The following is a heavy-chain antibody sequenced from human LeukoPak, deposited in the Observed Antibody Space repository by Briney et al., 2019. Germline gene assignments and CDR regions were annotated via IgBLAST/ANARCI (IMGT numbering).Heavy chain of an antibody. CDR3: ARGRSITLLRGVAMSDGFDI. J-gene: IGHJ3*02. V-gene: IGHV3-21*01. Sequence: GGSLRLSCAASGFTFSIYNMNWVRQAPGKGLEWVSFIDTSGSYIYYGDSVKGRVTISRDNAKNSLYLQMNGLRAEDTAVYYCARGRSITLLRGVAMSDGFDIWGQGAMVTVSS. CDR1: GFTFSIYN. D-gene: IGHD3-10*01. CDR2: IDTSGSYI.